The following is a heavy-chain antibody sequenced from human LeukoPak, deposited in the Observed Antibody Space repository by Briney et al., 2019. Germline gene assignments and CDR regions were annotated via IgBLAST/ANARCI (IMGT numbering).Heavy chain of an antibody. CDR2: IYPDDSNI. CDR1: GYSFPTYW. J-gene: IGHJ4*02. Sequence: GESLKISCKGSGYSFPTYWIACVRQMPGKGLEWMGIIYPDDSNIRYSPSFQGQVTISADKSISTAYLQWSSLKASDTAMYYCARPPSRGYSSSFEYWGQGTLVTVSS. V-gene: IGHV5-51*01. CDR3: ARPPSRGYSSSFEY. D-gene: IGHD2-2*03.